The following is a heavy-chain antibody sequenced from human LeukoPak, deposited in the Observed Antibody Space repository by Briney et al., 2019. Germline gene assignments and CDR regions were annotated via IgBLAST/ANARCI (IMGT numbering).Heavy chain of an antibody. J-gene: IGHJ5*02. CDR1: GGTFSSYT. Sequence: ASVKVSCKASGGTFSSYTISWVRQAPGQGLDWIGRIIPILGIANYAQKFQGRVTITADKSTSTAYMELSSLRSEDTAVYYCARGGPYYDSTNNWFDPWGQGTLVTVSS. V-gene: IGHV1-69*02. CDR3: ARGGPYYDSTNNWFDP. CDR2: IIPILGIA. D-gene: IGHD3-22*01.